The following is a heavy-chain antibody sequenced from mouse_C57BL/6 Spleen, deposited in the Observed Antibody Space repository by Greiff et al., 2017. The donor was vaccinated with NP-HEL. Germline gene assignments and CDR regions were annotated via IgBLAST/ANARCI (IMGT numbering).Heavy chain of an antibody. CDR1: GYTFTSYW. J-gene: IGHJ4*01. Sequence: QVQLQQPGAELVRPGSSVKLSCKASGYTFTSYWMHWVKQRPIQGLEWIGNIDPSDSETHYNQKFKDKATLTVDKSSSTAYMQLSSLTSEDSAVYYCARRDDYGYAMYYWGQGTSVTVSS. D-gene: IGHD2-4*01. CDR2: IDPSDSET. V-gene: IGHV1-52*01. CDR3: ARRDDYGYAMYY.